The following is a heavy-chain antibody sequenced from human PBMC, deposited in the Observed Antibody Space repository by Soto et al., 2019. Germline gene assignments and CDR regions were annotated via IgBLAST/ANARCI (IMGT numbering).Heavy chain of an antibody. V-gene: IGHV3-64*01. CDR3: ARDPDSSGYYYLDY. J-gene: IGHJ4*02. CDR1: GFIFSSYA. D-gene: IGHD3-22*01. Sequence: EVQLVESGGGLVQPGGSLRLSCAASGFIFSSYAMHWVRQAPGKGLEYVSAISSYGGSTYYANSVKGRFTISRDNSKNTMYLQMGSLRAEDMAVYYCARDPDSSGYYYLDYWGQGTLVTVSS. CDR2: ISSYGGST.